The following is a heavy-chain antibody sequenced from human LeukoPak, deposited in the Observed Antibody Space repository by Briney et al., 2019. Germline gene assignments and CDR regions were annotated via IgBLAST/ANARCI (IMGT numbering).Heavy chain of an antibody. Sequence: GGSLRPSCAASGFTFSSYGMHWVRQAPGKGLEWVAVIWYDGSNKYYADSVKGRFTISRDSSKNTLYLQMNSLRAEDTAVYYCAKGPTRTGNYFDYWGQGTLVTVSS. CDR1: GFTFSSYG. CDR3: AKGPTRTGNYFDY. D-gene: IGHD3-10*01. J-gene: IGHJ4*02. V-gene: IGHV3-33*06. CDR2: IWYDGSNK.